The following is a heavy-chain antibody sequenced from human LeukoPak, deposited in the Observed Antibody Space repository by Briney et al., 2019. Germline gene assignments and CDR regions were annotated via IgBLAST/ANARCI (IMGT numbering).Heavy chain of an antibody. CDR1: GFTFSGSA. D-gene: IGHD3-16*02. J-gene: IGHJ3*02. V-gene: IGHV3-73*01. CDR2: IRSKANSYAT. Sequence: GGSLRLSCAASGFTFSGSAMHWVRQASGKGLEWVGRIRSKANSYATAYAASVKGRFTISRDDSKNTAYLQMNSLKTEDTAVYYYTRLDVWGSYRTDAFDIWGQGTMVTVSS. CDR3: TRLDVWGSYRTDAFDI.